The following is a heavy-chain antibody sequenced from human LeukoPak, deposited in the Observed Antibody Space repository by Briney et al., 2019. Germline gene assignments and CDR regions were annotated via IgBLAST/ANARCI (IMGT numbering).Heavy chain of an antibody. CDR3: AGQPSSGWYGGHDAFDI. CDR2: IYYSGST. CDR1: GGSISSGGYY. D-gene: IGHD6-19*01. J-gene: IGHJ3*02. Sequence: PSQTLSLTCTVSGGSISSGGYYWSWIRQHPGKGLEWIGYIYYSGSTYYNPSLKSRVTISVDTSKNQFSLKLSSVTAADTAVYYCAGQPSSGWYGGHDAFDIWGQGTMVTVSS. V-gene: IGHV4-31*03.